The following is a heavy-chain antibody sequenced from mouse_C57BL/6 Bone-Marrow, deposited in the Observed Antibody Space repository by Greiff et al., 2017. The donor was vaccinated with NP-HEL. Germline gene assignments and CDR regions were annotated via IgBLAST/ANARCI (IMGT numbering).Heavy chain of an antibody. V-gene: IGHV1-50*01. CDR2: IDPSDSYT. Sequence: QVQLKQPGAELVKPGASVKLSCKASGYTFTSYWMQWVKQRPGQGLEWIGEIDPSDSYTNYNQKLKGKATLTVDTSSSTAYMQLSSLTSEDSAVYYCARDGYYAWFAYWGQGTLVTVSA. CDR1: GYTFTSYW. D-gene: IGHD2-3*01. J-gene: IGHJ3*01. CDR3: ARDGYYAWFAY.